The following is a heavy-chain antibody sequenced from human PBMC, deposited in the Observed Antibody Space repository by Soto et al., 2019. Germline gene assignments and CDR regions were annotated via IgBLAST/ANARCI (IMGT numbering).Heavy chain of an antibody. V-gene: IGHV1-69*04. J-gene: IGHJ5*02. CDR1: GCTCSPYT. Sequence: SVKVSCKASGCTCSPYTITWVRQAPGQGLEWMGRIIPIIGIINYAQKFQGRVTISADKFTGTAYMELTGLRSDDTAVYYCAGDPDSHYNDSHASSYPWGQGTLVTVSS. D-gene: IGHD4-4*01. CDR2: IIPIIGII. CDR3: AGDPDSHYNDSHASSYP.